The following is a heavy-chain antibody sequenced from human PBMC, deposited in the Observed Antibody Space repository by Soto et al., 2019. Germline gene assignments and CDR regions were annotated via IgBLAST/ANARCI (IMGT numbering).Heavy chain of an antibody. J-gene: IGHJ2*01. Sequence: QVQLQESGPGLVKPSETLSLTCTVSGGSMSGHMSYWSWIRQPPGKGLEWIGYIYESGSTYYNPSLKSRVTMTVDTSKKQFSLRLNSVTAADTAVYYCAREIIPLTTDWYFDLWGRGTLVTVSS. V-gene: IGHV4-30-4*01. CDR1: GGSMSGHMSY. D-gene: IGHD4-17*01. CDR2: IYESGST. CDR3: AREIIPLTTDWYFDL.